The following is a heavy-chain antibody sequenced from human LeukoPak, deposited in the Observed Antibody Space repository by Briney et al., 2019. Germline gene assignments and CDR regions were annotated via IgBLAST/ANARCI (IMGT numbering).Heavy chain of an antibody. D-gene: IGHD6-13*01. CDR2: INPNSGGT. Sequence: ASVKVSCKASGYTFTGYYMHWVRQAPGQGLEWMGWINPNSGGTNYAQKFQGRVTMTRDTSISTAYMELSRLRSDATAVYYCARGVAAAPGGMDVWGQGTTVTVSS. J-gene: IGHJ6*02. V-gene: IGHV1-2*02. CDR1: GYTFTGYY. CDR3: ARGVAAAPGGMDV.